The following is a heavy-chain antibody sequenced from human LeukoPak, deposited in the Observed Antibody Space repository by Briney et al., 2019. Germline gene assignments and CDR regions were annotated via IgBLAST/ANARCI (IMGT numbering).Heavy chain of an antibody. J-gene: IGHJ6*02. CDR1: GYTFTGYY. D-gene: IGHD2-2*01. CDR2: INPNSGGT. Sequence: ASVTVSFKSSGYTFTGYYMHWVGQAPGQGGEWMGWINPNSGGTNNAQKFQGRVTMTSDTSISTAYMELSRLRSDDTAVYYCARPQDIVVVGYGMDVWGQGTTVTVSS. CDR3: ARPQDIVVVGYGMDV. V-gene: IGHV1-2*02.